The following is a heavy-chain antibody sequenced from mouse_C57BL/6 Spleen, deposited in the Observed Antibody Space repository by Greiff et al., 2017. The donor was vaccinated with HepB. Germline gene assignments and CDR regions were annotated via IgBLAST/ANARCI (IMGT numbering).Heavy chain of an antibody. CDR3: ASDGYSYYFDY. V-gene: IGHV5-4*03. Sequence: EVMLVESGGGLVKPGGSLKLSCAASGFTFSSYAMSWVRQTPEKRLEWVATISDGGSYTYYPHNVKGRFTISRDNAKNNLYLQMSHLKSEDTAMYYCASDGYSYYFDYWGQGTTLTVSS. D-gene: IGHD2-3*01. J-gene: IGHJ2*01. CDR1: GFTFSSYA. CDR2: ISDGGSYT.